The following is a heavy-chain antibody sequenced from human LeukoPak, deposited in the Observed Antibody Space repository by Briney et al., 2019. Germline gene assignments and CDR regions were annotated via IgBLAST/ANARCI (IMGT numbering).Heavy chain of an antibody. CDR3: AKRGSIVGATKRFGLDC. J-gene: IGHJ4*02. Sequence: GGSLRLSCAASGFTFSSYAMSWVRQAPGKGLEWVSAISGSGDRTYYADSVEGRFTISRDNSKNTLYLQTNSLRVEDTAVYYCAKRGSIVGATKRFGLDCWGQGTLVTVSS. D-gene: IGHD1-26*01. CDR1: GFTFSSYA. CDR2: ISGSGDRT. V-gene: IGHV3-23*01.